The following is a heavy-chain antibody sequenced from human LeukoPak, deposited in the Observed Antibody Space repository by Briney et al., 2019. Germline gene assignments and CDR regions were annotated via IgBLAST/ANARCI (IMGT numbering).Heavy chain of an antibody. V-gene: IGHV3-9*01. D-gene: IGHD2-2*01. CDR3: AKAGCSSTTCYSNQ. J-gene: IGHJ4*02. CDR1: GFTFDDYA. Sequence: GGSLRLSCAASGFTFDDYAMHWVRQAPGKGLEWVSSISWNSGTIGYADSVKGRFTISRDNAKNSLYLQMNSLRAEDTALYYCAKAGCSSTTCYSNQWGQGTLVTVSS. CDR2: ISWNSGTI.